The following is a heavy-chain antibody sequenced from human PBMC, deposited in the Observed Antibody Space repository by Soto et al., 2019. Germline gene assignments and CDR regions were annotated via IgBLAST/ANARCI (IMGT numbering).Heavy chain of an antibody. Sequence: SETLSLTCAVYGGSFSGYYWSWIRQPPGKGLEWIGEISHSGRTNYNPSLKSRVTISIGMSRNHYSLKLSSVTAADTALYYCARVERGTATTVVDAFDIWGQGTMVTVSS. D-gene: IGHD1-1*01. CDR2: ISHSGRT. V-gene: IGHV4-34*01. CDR3: ARVERGTATTVVDAFDI. J-gene: IGHJ3*02. CDR1: GGSFSGYY.